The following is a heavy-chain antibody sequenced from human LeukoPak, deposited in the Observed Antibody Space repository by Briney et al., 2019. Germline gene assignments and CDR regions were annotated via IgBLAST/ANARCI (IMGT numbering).Heavy chain of an antibody. CDR1: GYTFASYA. CDR2: ISAYNGNT. J-gene: IGHJ5*02. Sequence: ASGKASCKASGYTFASYAIIWVRHAPGQGLEWMGWISAYNGNTNYAQKFQGRVTMTTDTSTSTAYMELRSLRSDDTAVYYCARTWFGELSWFDPWGQGTLVTVSS. V-gene: IGHV1-18*01. CDR3: ARTWFGELSWFDP. D-gene: IGHD3-10*01.